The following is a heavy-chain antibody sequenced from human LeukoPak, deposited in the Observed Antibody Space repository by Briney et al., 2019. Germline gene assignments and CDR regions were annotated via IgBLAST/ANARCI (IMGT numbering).Heavy chain of an antibody. CDR1: GGSISSSNW. Sequence: LSLTCAVSGGSISSSNWWSWVRQAPGKGLEWVAVIWYDGSNKYYADSVKGRFTISRDNSKNTLYLQMNSLRAEDTAVYYCARDLDYYGSGSPDYWGQGTLVTVSS. D-gene: IGHD3-10*01. CDR3: ARDLDYYGSGSPDY. CDR2: IWYDGSNK. V-gene: IGHV3-33*08. J-gene: IGHJ4*02.